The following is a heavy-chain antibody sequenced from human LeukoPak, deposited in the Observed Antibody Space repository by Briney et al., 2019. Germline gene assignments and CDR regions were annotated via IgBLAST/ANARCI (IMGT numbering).Heavy chain of an antibody. D-gene: IGHD2-21*02. V-gene: IGHV3-53*01. CDR1: GLTVSSMS. Sequence: GGSLRLSCAASGLTVSSMSMSWVRQAPGKGLEWVSVIYSGGSLYYADSVKGRFTISRDISKNTLFLQMNSLRAEDTAVYYCAGDANSYCGGDCYSLWGQGTLVTVSS. CDR2: IYSGGSL. J-gene: IGHJ4*02. CDR3: AGDANSYCGGDCYSL.